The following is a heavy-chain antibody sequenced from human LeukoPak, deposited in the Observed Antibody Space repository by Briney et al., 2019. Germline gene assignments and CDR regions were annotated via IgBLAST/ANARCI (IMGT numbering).Heavy chain of an antibody. J-gene: IGHJ4*02. CDR1: GGSISSGDYY. Sequence: SETLSLTCTVSGGSISSGDYYWSWIRQPPGKGLEWIGYIYYSGSTYYNPSLKSRVTISVDTSKNQFSLKLSSVTAADTAVYYCARVPGVSGFDYWGQGTLVTVSS. CDR3: ARVPGVSGFDY. D-gene: IGHD2-8*01. CDR2: IYYSGST. V-gene: IGHV4-30-4*01.